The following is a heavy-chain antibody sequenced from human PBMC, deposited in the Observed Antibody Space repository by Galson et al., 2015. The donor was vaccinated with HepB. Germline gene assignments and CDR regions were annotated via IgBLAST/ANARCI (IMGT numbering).Heavy chain of an antibody. CDR1: GFTVSSNY. CDR2: FYSGGST. V-gene: IGHV3-66*01. D-gene: IGHD4-23*01. Sequence: SLRLSCAASGFTVSSNYMSWVRQAPGKGLEWVSIFYSGGSTNYADSVKGRFTISRDNSKNTLYLQMNNLRAEDTAFYYCARGYYGRNDYDYWGQGTLVTVSS. CDR3: ARGYYGRNDYDY. J-gene: IGHJ4*02.